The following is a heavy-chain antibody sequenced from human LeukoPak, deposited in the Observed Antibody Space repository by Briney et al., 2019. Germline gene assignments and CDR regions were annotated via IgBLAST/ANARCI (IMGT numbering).Heavy chain of an antibody. CDR3: ARHKDYYYSYMDV. CDR1: GGSFSGYY. Sequence: SEALSLTCAVYGGSFSGYYWSWIRQPPGKGLEWIGEINHSGSTNYNPSLKSRVTISVDTSKNQFSLKLSSVTAADTAVYYCARHKDYYYSYMDVWGKGTTVTISS. V-gene: IGHV4-34*01. J-gene: IGHJ6*03. CDR2: INHSGST.